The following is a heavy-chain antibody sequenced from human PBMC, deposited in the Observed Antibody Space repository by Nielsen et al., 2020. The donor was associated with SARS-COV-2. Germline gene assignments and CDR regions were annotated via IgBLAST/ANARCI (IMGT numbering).Heavy chain of an antibody. CDR2: IDPSDSYT. J-gene: IGHJ6*03. CDR3: ARLARTKNIVVVPAAPYYYYYYMDV. D-gene: IGHD2-2*01. V-gene: IGHV5-10-1*01. Sequence: GESLKISCQGSGYSFTSYWISWVRQMPGKGLEWMGRIDPSDSYTNYSPSFQGHVTISADKSISTAYLQWSSLKASDTAMYYCARLARTKNIVVVPAAPYYYYYYMDVWCKGTMVTVSS. CDR1: GYSFTSYW.